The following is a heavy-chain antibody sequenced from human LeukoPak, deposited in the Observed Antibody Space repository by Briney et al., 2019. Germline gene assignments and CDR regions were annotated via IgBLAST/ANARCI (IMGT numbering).Heavy chain of an antibody. Sequence: SVKVSCKASGGTFSSYAVSWVRQAPGQGLEWMGRIIPILGIANYAQKFQGRVTITADKSTSTAYMELSSLRSEDTAVYYCARYSGYDYSWFDPWGQGTLVTVSS. V-gene: IGHV1-69*04. D-gene: IGHD5-12*01. J-gene: IGHJ5*02. CDR3: ARYSGYDYSWFDP. CDR2: IIPILGIA. CDR1: GGTFSSYA.